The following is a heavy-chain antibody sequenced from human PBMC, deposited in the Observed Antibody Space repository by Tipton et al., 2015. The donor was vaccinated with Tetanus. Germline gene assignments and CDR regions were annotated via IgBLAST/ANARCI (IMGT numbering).Heavy chain of an antibody. V-gene: IGHV4-39*01. CDR1: GGSVSNSSLY. Sequence: TLSLTCSVSGGSVSNSSLYWGWIRQPPGKGLEWIGGIYHTGGSYYLPSFKSRVTLSVDTSKDQFSLRLSSVTAADTAVYYCARGLIDDFLGSRIYFDSWGPGTLVTVSS. J-gene: IGHJ4*02. D-gene: IGHD2-8*01. CDR2: IYHTGGS. CDR3: ARGLIDDFLGSRIYFDS.